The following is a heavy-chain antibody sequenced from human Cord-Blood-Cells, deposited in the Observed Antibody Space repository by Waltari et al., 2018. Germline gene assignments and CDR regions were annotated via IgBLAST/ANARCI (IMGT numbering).Heavy chain of an antibody. Sequence: QVQLQQWGAGLLKPSETLSLTCAVYGGSFSGYYWSWICQPPGKGLEWIGEINHSGSTNYNPSLKSRVTISVDTSKNQFSLKLSSVTAADTAVYYCARVDYRTIAAAGSDYWGQGTLVTVSS. V-gene: IGHV4-34*01. D-gene: IGHD6-13*01. CDR1: GGSFSGYY. J-gene: IGHJ4*02. CDR3: ARVDYRTIAAAGSDY. CDR2: INHSGST.